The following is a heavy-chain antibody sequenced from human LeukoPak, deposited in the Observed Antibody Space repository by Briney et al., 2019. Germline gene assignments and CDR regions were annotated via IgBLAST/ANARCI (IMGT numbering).Heavy chain of an antibody. CDR1: GGSFSGYY. D-gene: IGHD6-19*01. CDR2: INHSGST. CDR3: ARGSLYSSGTSWDAFDI. V-gene: IGHV4-34*01. J-gene: IGHJ3*02. Sequence: SETLSLTCAVDGGSFSGYYWSWIRQPPGKGLEWIGEINHSGSTNYNPSLKSRVTISVDTSKNQFSLKLSSVTAADTAVYYCARGSLYSSGTSWDAFDIWGQGTMVTVSS.